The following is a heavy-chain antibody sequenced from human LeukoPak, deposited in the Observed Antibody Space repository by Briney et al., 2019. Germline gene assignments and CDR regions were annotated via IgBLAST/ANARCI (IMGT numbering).Heavy chain of an antibody. J-gene: IGHJ4*02. CDR3: ARDRGTHY. V-gene: IGHV1-2*02. CDR2: INPNSGAT. CDR1: GYPFTDYY. D-gene: IGHD3-10*01. Sequence: GASVTVSCKASGYPFTDYYMHWVRQAPGQGLEWMGWINPNSGATNYAQKFQGRVIMTRDTSISTVYMELNSLRFDDTAVYYCARDRGTHYWGQGTLVTVSS.